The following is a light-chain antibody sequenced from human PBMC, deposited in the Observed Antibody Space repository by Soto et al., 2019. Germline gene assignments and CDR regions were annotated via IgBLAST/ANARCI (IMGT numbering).Light chain of an antibody. CDR3: QQYGDSLT. CDR2: GAS. V-gene: IGKV3-20*01. Sequence: EIVLTQSPGSLSLSPGERATLSCRASQSVSSDLAWYHQKPGQAPRLLIYGASTRATGIPDRFSGSGSGTDFTLTVSRLEPEDFAVYYCQQYGDSLTFGGGTKVDI. CDR1: QSVSSD. J-gene: IGKJ4*01.